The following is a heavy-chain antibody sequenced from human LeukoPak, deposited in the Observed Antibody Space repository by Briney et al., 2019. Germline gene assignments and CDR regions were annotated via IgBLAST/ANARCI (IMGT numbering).Heavy chain of an antibody. CDR2: IYYSGST. CDR1: GGSISSGGYY. CDR3: ARGLAIRGVSRFDP. Sequence: SETLSLTCTVSGGSISSGGYYWSWIRQHPGKGLEWIGYIYYSGSTYYSPSLKSRVTISVDTSKNQFSLKLSSVTAADTAVYYCARGLAIRGVSRFDPWGQGTLVTVSS. D-gene: IGHD3-10*01. V-gene: IGHV4-31*03. J-gene: IGHJ5*02.